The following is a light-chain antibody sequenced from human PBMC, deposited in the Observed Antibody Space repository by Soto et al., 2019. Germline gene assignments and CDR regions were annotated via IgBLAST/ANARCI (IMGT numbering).Light chain of an antibody. CDR3: QQRYNWPLT. V-gene: IGKV3-11*01. J-gene: IGKJ4*01. CDR2: DAS. CDR1: QSVTTY. Sequence: EIVLTQSPATLSFSTGERATLSCRASQSVTTYLAWYQQKPGQAPRLLIYDASNRATGIPARFSGSGSGTDFTLTIISLEPEDFAVYYCQQRYNWPLTFGGGTKLEIK.